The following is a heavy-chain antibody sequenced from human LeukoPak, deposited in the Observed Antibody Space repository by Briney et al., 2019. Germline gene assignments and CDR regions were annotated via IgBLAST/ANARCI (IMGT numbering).Heavy chain of an antibody. J-gene: IGHJ6*03. CDR1: GGSFSNYY. CDR3: ARRWNYGRNYYIDV. CDR2: INDSGRT. V-gene: IGHV4-34*01. Sequence: TSETLSLTCAVYGGSFSNYYWSWIRQPPGRGREWIGEINDSGRTNYNPSLMSRVTVSVDTSKNQFSLRLTSVTATDTAVYYCARRWNYGRNYYIDVWGNGATVSVS. D-gene: IGHD1-7*01.